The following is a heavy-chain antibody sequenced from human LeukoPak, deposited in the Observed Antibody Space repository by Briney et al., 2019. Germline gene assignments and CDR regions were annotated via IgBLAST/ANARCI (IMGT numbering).Heavy chain of an antibody. CDR3: AKEGSSGWYGGYYYGMDV. D-gene: IGHD6-19*01. J-gene: IGHJ6*02. CDR2: ISGSGGST. V-gene: IGHV3-23*01. CDR1: GFTFSDYY. Sequence: GGSLRLSCAASGFTFSDYYMSWIRQAPGKGLEWVSAISGSGGSTYYADSVKGRFTISRDNSKNTLYLQMNSLRAEDTAVYYCAKEGSSGWYGGYYYGMDVWGQGTTVTVSS.